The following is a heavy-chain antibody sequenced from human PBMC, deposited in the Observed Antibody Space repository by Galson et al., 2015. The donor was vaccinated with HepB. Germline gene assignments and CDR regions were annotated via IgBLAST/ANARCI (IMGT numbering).Heavy chain of an antibody. D-gene: IGHD6-25*01. CDR3: AKSGFTRGWPGGWFDP. J-gene: IGHJ5*02. CDR1: GFPFSDYP. CDR2: ISESGVII. Sequence: SLRLSCAASGFPFSDYPMNWVRQAPGRGLEWVSGISESGVIIYYADSVKGRFTLSRDNSGNTLYLQMNSLRVDDTAVYYCAKSGFTRGWPGGWFDPRGPGTLVTVFS. V-gene: IGHV3-23*01.